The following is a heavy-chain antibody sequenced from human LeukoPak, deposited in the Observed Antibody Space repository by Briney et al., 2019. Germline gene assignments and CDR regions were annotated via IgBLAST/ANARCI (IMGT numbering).Heavy chain of an antibody. CDR3: ARDSARGYSYGYNAFDI. D-gene: IGHD5-18*01. CDR2: STAGNGNT. J-gene: IGHJ3*02. Sequence: GASVKVSCKASVYNFRNYGIGWVRQAPRQGLEWMGWSTAGNGNTNYAHKVQGRVTMTTDTSTSTAYMELRSLRSDTTAVYFCARDSARGYSYGYNAFDIWGQGTMVTVSS. V-gene: IGHV1-18*01. CDR1: VYNFRNYG.